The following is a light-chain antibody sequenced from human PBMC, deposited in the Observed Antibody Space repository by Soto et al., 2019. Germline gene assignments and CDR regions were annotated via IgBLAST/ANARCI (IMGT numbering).Light chain of an antibody. J-gene: IGKJ4*01. CDR3: QQYGSSPPLT. Sequence: EIALTQSPGTLSLSPGERATLSCRASQSVSSSYLAWYQQKPGQAPRLHLYGASSRATGIPDGCSGSGSGTDFTLAISRLEPEDFAVYYCQQYGSSPPLTFGGGTKVEIK. CDR2: GAS. CDR1: QSVSSSY. V-gene: IGKV3-20*01.